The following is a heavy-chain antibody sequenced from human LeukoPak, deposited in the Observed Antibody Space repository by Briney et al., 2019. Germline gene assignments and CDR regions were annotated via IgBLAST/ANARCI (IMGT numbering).Heavy chain of an antibody. V-gene: IGHV1-3*01. CDR2: INAGNGNT. D-gene: IGHD3-22*01. CDR1: GYTFTSYA. J-gene: IGHJ5*02. CDR3: ASGTYYYDSSGYYDWFDP. Sequence: ASVKVSCKASGYTFTSYAMHWVRQAPGQGLEWMGWINAGNGNTKYSQKFQGRVTITRDTSASTAYMELSSLRSEGTAVYYCASGTYYYDSSGYYDWFDPWGQGTLVTVSS.